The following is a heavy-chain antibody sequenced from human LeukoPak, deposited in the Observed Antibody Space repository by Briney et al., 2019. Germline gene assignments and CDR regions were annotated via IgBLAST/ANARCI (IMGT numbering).Heavy chain of an antibody. CDR2: ISGSGGST. Sequence: GGSQRLSCAASGFTFSSYAMSWVRQAPGKGLEWVSAISGSGGSTYYADSVKGRFTISRDNSKNTLYLQMNSLRAEDTAVYYCAKSSPGGWTVIKAPFGYWGQGTLVTVSS. D-gene: IGHD4-11*01. CDR3: AKSSPGGWTVIKAPFGY. CDR1: GFTFSSYA. J-gene: IGHJ4*02. V-gene: IGHV3-23*01.